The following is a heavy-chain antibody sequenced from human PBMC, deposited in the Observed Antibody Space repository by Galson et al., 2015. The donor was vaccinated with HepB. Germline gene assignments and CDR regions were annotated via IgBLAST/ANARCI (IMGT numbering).Heavy chain of an antibody. V-gene: IGHV4-59*01. CDR3: ARDLGSGRFPWDYHYGMDV. D-gene: IGHD1-26*01. CDR2: TYHNGDT. Sequence: ETLSLTCTVSGGSISGYYWTWIRQTPGKGLEWIGHTYHNGDTTYNPSLRSRVTISLDTSKNQFSLSLNAITAADTGIYYCARDLGSGRFPWDYHYGMDVWGQGTAVSVSS. J-gene: IGHJ6*02. CDR1: GGSISGYY.